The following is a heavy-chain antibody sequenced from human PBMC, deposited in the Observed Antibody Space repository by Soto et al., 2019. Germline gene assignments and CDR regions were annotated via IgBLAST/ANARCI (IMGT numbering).Heavy chain of an antibody. J-gene: IGHJ4*02. CDR1: GFTFSSYS. D-gene: IGHD3-3*01. CDR2: ISSSSSTI. V-gene: IGHV3-48*01. CDR3: ARDTAGLRFLEWLFYFDY. Sequence: GGSLRLSCAASGFTFSSYSMNWVRQAPGKGLEWVSYISSSSSTIYYADSVKGRFTISRDNAKNSLYLQMNSLRAEDTAVYYFARDTAGLRFLEWLFYFDYWGQGTLVTVSS.